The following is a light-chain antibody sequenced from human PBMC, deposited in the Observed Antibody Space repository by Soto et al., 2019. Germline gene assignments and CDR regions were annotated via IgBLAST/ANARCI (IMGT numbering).Light chain of an antibody. Sequence: MTQSPSTLAASVADRVAITCRASQSVSSSLAWYQQKPGPAPRLLIYGASTRATGIPARFSGSGSGTEFPLTISSLPSEVFAVYCCQQYNTWWTFGQGTKVDIK. V-gene: IGKV3-15*01. CDR2: GAS. CDR3: QQYNTWWT. J-gene: IGKJ1*01. CDR1: QSVSSS.